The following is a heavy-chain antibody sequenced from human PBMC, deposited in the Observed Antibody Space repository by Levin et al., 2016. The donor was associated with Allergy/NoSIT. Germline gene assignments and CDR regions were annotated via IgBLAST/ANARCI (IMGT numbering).Heavy chain of an antibody. CDR2: INPNSGGT. J-gene: IGHJ6*02. D-gene: IGHD3-22*01. CDR3: ASQDETYYYDSSGYYRPEYYYYYGMDV. CDR1: GYTFTGYY. V-gene: IGHV1-2*02. Sequence: ASVKVSCKASGYTFTGYYMHWVRQAPGQGLEWMGWINPNSGGTNYAQKFQGRVTMTRDTSISTAYMELSRLRSDDTAVYYCASQDETYYYDSSGYYRPEYYYYYGMDVWGQGTTVTVSS.